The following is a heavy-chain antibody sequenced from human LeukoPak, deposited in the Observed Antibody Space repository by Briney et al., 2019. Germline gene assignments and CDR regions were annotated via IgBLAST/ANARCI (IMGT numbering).Heavy chain of an antibody. J-gene: IGHJ3*02. V-gene: IGHV3-7*05. CDR1: GFTFSTYW. D-gene: IGHD7-27*01. CDR3: VRGCWGIPHGVDGFDI. Sequence: GGSLRLSCAASGFTFSTYWMSCVRQAPGKGLEWVANIKQDGSERKYLDSVKGRFTISRDNAKNSLYLQMNSLRAEETAVYYCVRGCWGIPHGVDGFDIWGPGTMVTVSS. CDR2: IKQDGSER.